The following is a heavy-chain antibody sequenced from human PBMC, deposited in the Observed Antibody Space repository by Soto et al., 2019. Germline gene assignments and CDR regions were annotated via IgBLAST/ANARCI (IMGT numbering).Heavy chain of an antibody. Sequence: NPGGSLRLSCAASGFSFSTYSMNWVRQAPGKGLEWVSSIHSSSRYIYYADSVKGRFTISRDNAKNSLFLQMSSLRAEDTAVYYCARGGQNFWMREDAFDIWGQGTMVTVSS. J-gene: IGHJ3*02. CDR2: IHSSSRYI. CDR1: GFSFSTYS. V-gene: IGHV3-21*01. D-gene: IGHD3-3*01. CDR3: ARGGQNFWMREDAFDI.